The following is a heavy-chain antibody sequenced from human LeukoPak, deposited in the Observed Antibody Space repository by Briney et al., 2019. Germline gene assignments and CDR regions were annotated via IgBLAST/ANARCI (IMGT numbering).Heavy chain of an antibody. CDR1: GFTFSDYG. J-gene: IGHJ6*02. CDR3: ARGDYYTTVWTS. Sequence: GGSLRLSCAASGFTFSDYGMNWVRQAPGKGLEWVSSIIGGPTELYYGDSVKGRFTISRDDAKNSLYLQMNSLRVEDSALYYCARGDYYTTVWTSGAKGPRSPSP. V-gene: IGHV3-21*01. CDR2: IIGGPTEL.